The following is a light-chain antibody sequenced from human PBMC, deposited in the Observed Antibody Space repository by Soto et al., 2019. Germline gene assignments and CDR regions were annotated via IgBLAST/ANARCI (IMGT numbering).Light chain of an antibody. J-gene: IGLJ1*01. CDR1: NIGGKS. Sequence: SYELTQPPSVSVAPGQTARITCGGDNIGGKSVHWYQQKPGQAPVVVVYDDGDRPSGIPVRFSGSNSGATATLTISRVEAGDEADYYCQVSVSSTDQIYVFGTGTKVTVL. CDR2: DDG. CDR3: QVSVSSTDQIYV. V-gene: IGLV3-21*02.